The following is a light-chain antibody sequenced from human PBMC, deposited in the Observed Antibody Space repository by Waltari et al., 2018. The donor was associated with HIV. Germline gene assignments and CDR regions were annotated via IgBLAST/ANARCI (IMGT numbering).Light chain of an antibody. CDR2: YNS. V-gene: IGLV3-21*04. CDR1: NLGSKS. J-gene: IGLJ3*02. Sequence: SYVLTQPPSVSVAPGAAATISCGGWNLGSKSGYWYKQQAGQAPVLVIRYNSDRPSGVPDRFSGSNSGHTATLTITRVEAGDEADYYCQVWDSSNDHVLFGGGTELTVL. CDR3: QVWDSSNDHVL.